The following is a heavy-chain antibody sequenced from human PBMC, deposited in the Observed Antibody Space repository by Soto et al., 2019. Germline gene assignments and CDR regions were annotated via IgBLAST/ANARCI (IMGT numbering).Heavy chain of an antibody. CDR1: GFTFTTYD. V-gene: IGHV3-21*01. CDR2: ITTTSRYI. J-gene: IGHJ4*02. D-gene: IGHD2-15*01. CDR3: ARDVCDGGSCSRDD. Sequence: GGSLRLSCAASGFTFTTYDMNWVRQAPGKGLEWVSSITTTSRYIYYADSVRGRFTISRDNAKNSLFLQMDSLRAADTAVYFCARDVCDGGSCSRDDLGKGILVTVS.